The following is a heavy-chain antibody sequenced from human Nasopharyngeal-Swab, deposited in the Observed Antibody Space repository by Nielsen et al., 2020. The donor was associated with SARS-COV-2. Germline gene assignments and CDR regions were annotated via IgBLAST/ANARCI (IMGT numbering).Heavy chain of an antibody. CDR3: ARIVETAQEYDY. J-gene: IGHJ4*02. Sequence: VRQMPGKGLEWMGRIEPSDSYTSYSPSFQGHVTISTDKSITTAYLQWSSLKASDTAVYYCARIVETAQEYDYWGQGTLVTVSS. D-gene: IGHD5-18*01. V-gene: IGHV5-10-1*01. CDR2: IEPSDSYT.